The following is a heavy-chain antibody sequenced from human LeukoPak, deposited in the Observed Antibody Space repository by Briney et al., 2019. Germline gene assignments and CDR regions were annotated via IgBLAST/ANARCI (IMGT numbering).Heavy chain of an antibody. CDR2: ISSNGGPT. V-gene: IGHV3-64D*09. D-gene: IGHD5-18*01. J-gene: IGHJ4*02. Sequence: GGSLRLSCSASGFTFSSYAMHWVRQAPGKGLEYVSSISSNGGPTYYADSVKGRFTISRDNSKNTMYLQMSSLRAEDTAVYYCVKGFDTAIAYFDYWGQGTLVTVS. CDR3: VKGFDTAIAYFDY. CDR1: GFTFSSYA.